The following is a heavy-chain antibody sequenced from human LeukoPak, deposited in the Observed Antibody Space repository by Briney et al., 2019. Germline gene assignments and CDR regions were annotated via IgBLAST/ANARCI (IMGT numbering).Heavy chain of an antibody. CDR2: ISSSSSTI. J-gene: IGHJ4*02. Sequence: GGSLRLSCAASGFTFSSYSMNWVRQAPGKGLEWVSYISSSSSTIYYADSVKGRFTISRDNSKNTLYLQMNSLRAEDTAVYYCARDDCSGGSCYFGVVTKAGYWGQGTLVTVSS. CDR1: GFTFSSYS. D-gene: IGHD2-15*01. CDR3: ARDDCSGGSCYFGVVTKAGY. V-gene: IGHV3-48*01.